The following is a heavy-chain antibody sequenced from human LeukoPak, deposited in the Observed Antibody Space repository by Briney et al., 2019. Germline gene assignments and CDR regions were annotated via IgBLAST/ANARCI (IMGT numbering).Heavy chain of an antibody. CDR3: ARDQLAPGGHDAFDI. J-gene: IGHJ3*02. D-gene: IGHD3-10*01. V-gene: IGHV1-69*05. Sequence: ASVKVSCKASGGTFSSYAISWVRQAPGQGLEWMGGIIPIFGTANYAQKFQGRVTITTDESTSTAYMELSSLRSEDTAVCYCARDQLAPGGHDAFDIWGQGTMVTVSS. CDR1: GGTFSSYA. CDR2: IIPIFGTA.